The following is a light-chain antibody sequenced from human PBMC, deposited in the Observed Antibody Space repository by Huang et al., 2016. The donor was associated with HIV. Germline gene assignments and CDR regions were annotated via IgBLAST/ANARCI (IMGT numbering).Light chain of an antibody. CDR3: QQYTSYLWT. J-gene: IGKJ1*01. V-gene: IGKV1-5*03. CDR2: KAS. Sequence: DIQMTQSPSTLSASVGDRVTIACRANKSISTWLAWHQQKPGKAPKVLIYKASRLESGVPSRFSGSGSGTEFTLTISSLQPDDFATYYCQQYTSYLWTFGQGTKVEIK. CDR1: KSISTW.